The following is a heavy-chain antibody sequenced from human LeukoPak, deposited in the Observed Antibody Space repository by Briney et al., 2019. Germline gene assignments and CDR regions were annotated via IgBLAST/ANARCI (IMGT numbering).Heavy chain of an antibody. V-gene: IGHV3-21*01. J-gene: IGHJ6*02. Sequence: PGGSLRLSCAASGFTFSSYSMNWVRQAPGKGLEWVSSISSSSSYIYYADSVKGRFTISRDNAKNSLYLQMDSLRAEDTAVYYCARDLVYGDYVGYYGMDVWGQGTTVTVSS. CDR1: GFTFSSYS. D-gene: IGHD4-17*01. CDR3: ARDLVYGDYVGYYGMDV. CDR2: ISSSSSYI.